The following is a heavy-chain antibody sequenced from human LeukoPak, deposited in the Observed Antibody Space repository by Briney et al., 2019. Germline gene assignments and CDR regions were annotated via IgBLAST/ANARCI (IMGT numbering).Heavy chain of an antibody. J-gene: IGHJ4*02. CDR3: ASSYNYGLPFDY. V-gene: IGHV3-64*01. Sequence: PRGSLRLSCAASGFAFSRYVMHWVRQTPGKGLEDVSTISSSGGSTYYANSVKGRFTISRDNSKNKLYLQMGSLRTEDMAVYYCASSYNYGLPFDYWGQGTLVTVSS. CDR1: GFAFSRYV. D-gene: IGHD5-18*01. CDR2: ISSSGGST.